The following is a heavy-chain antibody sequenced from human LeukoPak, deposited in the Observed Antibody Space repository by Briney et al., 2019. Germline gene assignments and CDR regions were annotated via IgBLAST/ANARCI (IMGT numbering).Heavy chain of an antibody. Sequence: ASVKVSCKASGYTFTGYYLHWVRQAPGQGLEWMGWINTNSGGTNFAQKFQGRVTMTRDTSITTAYMEVSRLRSDDTAVYYCAREHPFGVILIRGFDYWGQGTLVTVSS. CDR3: AREHPFGVILIRGFDY. V-gene: IGHV1-2*02. CDR1: GYTFTGYY. CDR2: INTNSGGT. J-gene: IGHJ4*02. D-gene: IGHD3-3*01.